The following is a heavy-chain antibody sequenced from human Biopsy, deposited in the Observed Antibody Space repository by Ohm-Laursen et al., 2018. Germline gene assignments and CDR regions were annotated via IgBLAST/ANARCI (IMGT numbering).Heavy chain of an antibody. J-gene: IGHJ6*02. D-gene: IGHD2/OR15-2a*01. Sequence: SETLSLTCAVSGYSISTGYYWGWIRQPPGTGLEWIGSIFHTGTTYYNPSLKSRVTISVDTSKNQFSLRLNSVTAADTAVYYCARATNSTGWPYYYFYGMDVWGQGTTVTVSS. CDR1: GYSISTGYY. V-gene: IGHV4-38-2*01. CDR2: IFHTGTT. CDR3: ARATNSTGWPYYYFYGMDV.